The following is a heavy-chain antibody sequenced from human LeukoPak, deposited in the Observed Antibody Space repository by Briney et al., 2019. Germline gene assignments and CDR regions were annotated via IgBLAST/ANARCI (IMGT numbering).Heavy chain of an antibody. V-gene: IGHV1-18*01. D-gene: IGHD5-12*01. J-gene: IGHJ6*03. CDR3: ARQNHPMGYSYKYYMDV. CDR1: GYTFSSSE. Sequence: ASVKVSCKASGYTFSSSEISWVRQAPGQGLEWIGWISPYSGRTTYGHKFQGRVTLTTDRPTTTAHMELRSLRSDDTAVYYCARQNHPMGYSYKYYMDVWGKGTTVTVSS. CDR2: ISPYSGRT.